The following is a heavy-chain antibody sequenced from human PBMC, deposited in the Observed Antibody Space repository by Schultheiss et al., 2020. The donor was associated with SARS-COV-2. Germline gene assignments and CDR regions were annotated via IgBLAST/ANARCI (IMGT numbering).Heavy chain of an antibody. Sequence: TLSLTCTVSGGSISSGNYYWIWIRQPAGRGLEWIGRVYASGTTNYNPSLKSRVSMSVDKSKNQFSLNLSFVTAADTAVYYCARLGGGYCSSRSCRPDDYYYHYMDVWGKGTTVTVSS. CDR1: GGSISSGNYY. J-gene: IGHJ6*03. CDR2: VYASGTT. V-gene: IGHV4-61*02. CDR3: ARLGGGYCSSRSCRPDDYYYHYMDV. D-gene: IGHD2-2*01.